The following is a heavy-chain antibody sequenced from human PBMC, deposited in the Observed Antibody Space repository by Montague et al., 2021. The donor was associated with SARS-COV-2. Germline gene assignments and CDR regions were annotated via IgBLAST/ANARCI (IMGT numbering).Heavy chain of an antibody. D-gene: IGHD2-15*01. V-gene: IGHV4-61*02. CDR1: GGSISSGGYY. J-gene: IGHJ4*02. CDR3: GRGVVAATPVVDY. Sequence: TLSLTCTVSGGSISSGGYYWSWIRQPAGKGLEWIGRIYASGGTNYNPSLKGRVTMSVDTSKNQFSLKLNSVTAADTAVYYCGRGVVAATPVVDYWGRGTLVTVSS. CDR2: IYASGGT.